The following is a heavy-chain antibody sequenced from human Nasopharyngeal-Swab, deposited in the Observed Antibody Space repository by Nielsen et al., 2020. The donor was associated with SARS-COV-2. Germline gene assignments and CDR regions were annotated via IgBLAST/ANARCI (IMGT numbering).Heavy chain of an antibody. CDR2: INPSGGST. D-gene: IGHD3-16*01. CDR3: ARGGLSFPPDGLDV. CDR1: EYTFTSYY. V-gene: IGHV1-46*01. J-gene: IGHJ6*02. Sequence: ASLKVSCKASEYTFTSYYMHWVRQAPGQGLEWMGIINPSGGSTSYAQRFQGRVTLTRDTSTSTLYMELSSLRSEDTAVYYCARGGLSFPPDGLDVWGQGTTVTVSS.